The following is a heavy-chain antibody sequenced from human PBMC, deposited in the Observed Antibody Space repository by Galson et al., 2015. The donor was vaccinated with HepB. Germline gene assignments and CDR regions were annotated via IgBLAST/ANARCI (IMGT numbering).Heavy chain of an antibody. J-gene: IGHJ3*01. CDR1: GFIFGDYG. CDR2: ISYHGRDK. Sequence: SLRLSCAGSGFIFGDYGMRWVRQAPGKGLEWVAVISYHGRDKYYRDTVKGRFTISRDNSNNMQYLRMSSLRVEDTAVYYCARDWRNVNGGYYGNDAFDFWGQGTMVTVSS. CDR3: ARDWRNVNGGYYGNDAFDF. D-gene: IGHD3-22*01. V-gene: IGHV3-33*05.